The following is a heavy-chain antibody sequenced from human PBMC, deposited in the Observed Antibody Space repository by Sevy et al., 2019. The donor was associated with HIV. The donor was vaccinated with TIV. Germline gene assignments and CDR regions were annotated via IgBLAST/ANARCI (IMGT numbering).Heavy chain of an antibody. V-gene: IGHV4-31*03. Sequence: SETLSLTCTVSGGSISSGDYYWSWIRQHPGKGLECLGYTYFRGSTYYNPSLKSRVTMSVDTSKNQFSLKLRSVTAADTAVYYCARTGLPYGDYAQGAFAIWGQGTMVTVSS. CDR2: TYFRGST. D-gene: IGHD4-17*01. J-gene: IGHJ3*02. CDR3: ARTGLPYGDYAQGAFAI. CDR1: GGSISSGDYY.